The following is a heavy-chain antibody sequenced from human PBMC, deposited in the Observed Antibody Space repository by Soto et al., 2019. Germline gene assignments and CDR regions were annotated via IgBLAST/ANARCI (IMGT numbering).Heavy chain of an antibody. J-gene: IGHJ4*02. D-gene: IGHD2-15*01. Sequence: EVQLLESGGGLVQPGGSLRLSCAASGFTFNSQAMSWVRQAPGKGLEWVSIISGGGGSTYYADSVKGRFTIFRDNSNNTLYLQMNSLRAEDTAVYYCAKGMGRYSSGGSCYLDSWGQGTLVTVSS. V-gene: IGHV3-23*01. CDR2: ISGGGGST. CDR1: GFTFNSQA. CDR3: AKGMGRYSSGGSCYLDS.